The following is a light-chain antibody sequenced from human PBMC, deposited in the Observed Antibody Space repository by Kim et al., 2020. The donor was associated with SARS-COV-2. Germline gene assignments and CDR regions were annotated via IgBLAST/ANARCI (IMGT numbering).Light chain of an antibody. V-gene: IGLV3-19*01. J-gene: IGLJ2*01. CDR1: SLSSNF. CDR2: GKN. Sequence: GPKVIITSQGYSLSSNFASWYKQKPRPAPVLGMYGKNNRPSAFPARLSGCSSGGTAYLTITGAQAEDEADYYCASRDSSGNNVAFGGGTKLTVL. CDR3: ASRDSSGNNVA.